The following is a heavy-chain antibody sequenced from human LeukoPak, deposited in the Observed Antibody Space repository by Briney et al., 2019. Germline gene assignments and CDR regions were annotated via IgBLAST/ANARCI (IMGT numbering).Heavy chain of an antibody. V-gene: IGHV1-69*01. CDR3: ARAPGDSCNYDFPKPYSY. CDR2: VIPIFGTA. J-gene: IGHJ4*02. D-gene: IGHD3-3*01. Sequence: SVKVSCKASGGAFSNFAISWVRQAPGQGLEWMGGVIPIFGTANYAQRFQGRVTITADESTSTVYMELSSLRSEDTAMYYCARAPGDSCNYDFPKPYSYWGQGTLVTVSS. CDR1: GGAFSNFA.